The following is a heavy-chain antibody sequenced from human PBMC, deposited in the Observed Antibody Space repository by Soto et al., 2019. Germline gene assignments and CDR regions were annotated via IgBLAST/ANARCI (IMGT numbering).Heavy chain of an antibody. CDR2: IIPNFDTA. CDR1: GGSFSSYG. Sequence: QVQLVQSGAEVKKPGSSVKVSCKASGGSFSSYGITWVRQAPGQGLEWMGGIIPNFDTANYAQRLQGRVTITADKSTSTAYMELSSLRSEDTAVYYCARERLIYYDSSGPLDYWGQGTLVTVSS. D-gene: IGHD3-22*01. V-gene: IGHV1-69*06. CDR3: ARERLIYYDSSGPLDY. J-gene: IGHJ4*02.